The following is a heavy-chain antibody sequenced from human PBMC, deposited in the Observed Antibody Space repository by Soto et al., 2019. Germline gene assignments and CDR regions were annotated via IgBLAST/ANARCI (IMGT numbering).Heavy chain of an antibody. D-gene: IGHD2-15*01. V-gene: IGHV3-23*01. Sequence: GGSLSLSCAASGFTFSSYAMSWVRQAPGKGLEWVSAISGSGGSTYYADSVKGRFTISRDNSKNTLYLQMNSLRAEETAVYYCAKGDGEAATYSRFDYWGQGTLVTVSS. CDR1: GFTFSSYA. J-gene: IGHJ4*02. CDR2: ISGSGGST. CDR3: AKGDGEAATYSRFDY.